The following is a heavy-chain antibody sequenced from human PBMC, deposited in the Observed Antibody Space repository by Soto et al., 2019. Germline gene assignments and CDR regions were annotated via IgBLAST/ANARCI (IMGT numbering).Heavy chain of an antibody. D-gene: IGHD2-21*02. J-gene: IGHJ5*01. V-gene: IGHV3-23*01. Sequence: EVQLLESGGGLIQPGGSLTLSCGAAGFSFSIYAMTWVRQAPGQGLEWVSTIGDNGGETRYADSVKGRFTISRDNPKNTPYLHISSMGAEYTAVYYCAKKVIPPGDNNWFDSWGQGILVAVSS. CDR2: IGDNGGET. CDR1: GFSFSIYA. CDR3: AKKVIPPGDNNWFDS.